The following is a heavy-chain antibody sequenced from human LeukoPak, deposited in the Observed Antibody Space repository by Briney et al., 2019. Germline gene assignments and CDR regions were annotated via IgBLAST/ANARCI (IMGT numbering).Heavy chain of an antibody. Sequence: GGSLRLFCAASGFTFSDYYMSWIRQAPGKGLEWVSYISSSGSTIYYADSVKGRFTISRDNAKNSLYLQMNSLRAEDTAVYYCARVLSGSYSYYFDYWGQGTLVTVSS. J-gene: IGHJ4*02. CDR1: GFTFSDYY. D-gene: IGHD3-10*01. CDR2: ISSSGSTI. CDR3: ARVLSGSYSYYFDY. V-gene: IGHV3-11*01.